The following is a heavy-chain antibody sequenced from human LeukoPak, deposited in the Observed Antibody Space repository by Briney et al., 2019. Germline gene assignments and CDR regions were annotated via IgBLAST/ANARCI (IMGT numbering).Heavy chain of an antibody. J-gene: IGHJ6*03. CDR1: GFTFSSYS. D-gene: IGHD3-10*01. Sequence: PGGSLRLSCAASGFTFSSYSMNWVRQAPGKGLEWVASISSSSSYIYYADSVEGRFTISRDNAKNSLYLQMNSLRAEDTAVYYCARDGGFGELFLSYCYYMDVWGKGTTVTVSS. CDR2: ISSSSSYI. CDR3: ARDGGFGELFLSYCYYMDV. V-gene: IGHV3-21*01.